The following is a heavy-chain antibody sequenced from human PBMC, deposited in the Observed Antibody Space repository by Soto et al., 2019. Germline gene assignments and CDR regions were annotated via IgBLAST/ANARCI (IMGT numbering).Heavy chain of an antibody. Sequence: SQTLSLTCAITGDSVSSNSAGWSWVRQSPSRGLEWLGRTYYRSKWYYEYAVSVRGRITINPDTSKNQYSLQLNSVTPEDTAVYFCERAEKYSGRIFDYWGQGTLVTVSS. D-gene: IGHD1-26*01. J-gene: IGHJ4*01. CDR1: GDSVSSNSAG. CDR2: TYYRSKWYY. V-gene: IGHV6-1*01. CDR3: ERAEKYSGRIFDY.